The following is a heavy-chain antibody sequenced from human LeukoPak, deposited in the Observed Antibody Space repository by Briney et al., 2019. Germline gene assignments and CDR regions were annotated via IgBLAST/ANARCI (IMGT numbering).Heavy chain of an antibody. CDR2: IKSKTDGGTT. Sequence: GGSLRLSCAASGFTFSNAWMSWVRQAPGKGLEWVGRIKSKTDGGTTDYAAPVKGRFTISRDDSKNTLYLQMNSLKTEDTAVYYCTTQLWSGYRNDAFDIWGQGTMVTVSS. V-gene: IGHV3-15*01. CDR1: GFTFSNAW. CDR3: TTQLWSGYRNDAFDI. D-gene: IGHD3-3*01. J-gene: IGHJ3*02.